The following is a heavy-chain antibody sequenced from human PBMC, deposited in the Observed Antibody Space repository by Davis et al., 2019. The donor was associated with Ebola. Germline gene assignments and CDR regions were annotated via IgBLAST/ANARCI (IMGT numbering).Heavy chain of an antibody. CDR1: GFSLTSNG. CDR2: IYSYNGDT. CDR3: ARDAGDYFDY. J-gene: IGHJ4*02. D-gene: IGHD3-10*01. Sequence: ASVKVSCKASGFSLTSNGISWVRQAPGQGLEWMGWIYSYNGDTYYAQGFQGRATMTTDTSANTAYMELRSLRSDDTAVYYCARDAGDYFDYWGQGTLVTVSS. V-gene: IGHV1-18*04.